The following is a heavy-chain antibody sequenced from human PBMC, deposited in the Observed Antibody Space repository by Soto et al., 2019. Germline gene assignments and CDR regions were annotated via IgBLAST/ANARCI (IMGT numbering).Heavy chain of an antibody. CDR2: INPILSMS. V-gene: IGHV1-69*02. CDR3: ATSYGSGYRAFDY. J-gene: IGHJ4*02. CDR1: GDTFAFHS. D-gene: IGHD3-10*01. Sequence: QVQLVQSGAEVKRPGSSVKVSCKASGDTFAFHSINWVRQAPGLGLEWMGRINPILSMSNYAQRFQGRVTITADKSTSTAYMVLSSLRSEDTAIYYCATSYGSGYRAFDYWGQGALVTFSS.